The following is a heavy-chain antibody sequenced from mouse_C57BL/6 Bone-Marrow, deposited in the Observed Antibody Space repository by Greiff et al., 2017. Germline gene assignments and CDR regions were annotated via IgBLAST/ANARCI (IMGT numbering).Heavy chain of an antibody. Sequence: EVQVVESGEGLVKPGGSLKLSCAASGFTFSSYAMSWVRQTPEKRLEWVAYISSGGDYIYYADPVYGRFTISRDNGRNTLYLQMSSLKSEDTAMYYCTRGAIYFDDWGQGTTLTVSS. CDR2: ISSGGDYI. V-gene: IGHV5-9-1*02. CDR3: TRGAIYFDD. CDR1: GFTFSSYA. J-gene: IGHJ2*01.